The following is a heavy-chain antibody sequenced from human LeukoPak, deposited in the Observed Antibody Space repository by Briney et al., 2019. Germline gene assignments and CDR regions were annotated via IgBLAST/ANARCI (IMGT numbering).Heavy chain of an antibody. Sequence: GGSLRLSCAASGFTFSSYSMNWVRQAPGKGLEGVSYISSSSSTIYYADSVKGRFTISRDNAKNSLYLQMNSLRAEDTAVYYCARQGRSEYSSSRPIDYWGQGTLVTVSS. D-gene: IGHD6-6*01. CDR2: ISSSSSTI. CDR3: ARQGRSEYSSSRPIDY. V-gene: IGHV3-48*01. CDR1: GFTFSSYS. J-gene: IGHJ4*02.